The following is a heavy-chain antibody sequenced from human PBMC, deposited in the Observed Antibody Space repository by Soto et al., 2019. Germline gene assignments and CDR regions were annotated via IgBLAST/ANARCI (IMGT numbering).Heavy chain of an antibody. D-gene: IGHD6-19*01. V-gene: IGHV6-1*01. Sequence: RSPTLSLTWAISGDSVSSNTAAWNWIRSSPSRGLEWLGRTYYRSNWRHDYAVSVKSRITVNPDTSKNHFSLQLNSVTPDDTAVYYCARGVAGSGFDLWGQGTLVTVSS. CDR1: GDSVSSNTAA. J-gene: IGHJ4*02. CDR2: TYYRSNWRH. CDR3: ARGVAGSGFDL.